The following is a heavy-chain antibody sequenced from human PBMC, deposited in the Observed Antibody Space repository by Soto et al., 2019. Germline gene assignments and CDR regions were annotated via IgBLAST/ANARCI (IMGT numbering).Heavy chain of an antibody. Sequence: SVKVSCKASGGTFSSYAISWVRQAPGQGLERKGGIIPIFGTANYAQKLQGRVTITADESTSTAYKELSSLRSEDTAVYYCKSRRKTVGRGPITFFGVVTPSPLYYYGMDVWGQGTTVTVSS. CDR1: GGTFSSYA. J-gene: IGHJ6*02. D-gene: IGHD3-3*01. V-gene: IGHV1-69*13. CDR2: IIPIFGTA. CDR3: KSRRKTVGRGPITFFGVVTPSPLYYYGMDV.